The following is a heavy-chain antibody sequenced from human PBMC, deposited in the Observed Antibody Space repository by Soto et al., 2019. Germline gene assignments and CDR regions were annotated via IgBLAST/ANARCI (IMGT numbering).Heavy chain of an antibody. CDR3: ARDRFLRSSWYGGWFDP. CDR2: TYYRSKWYN. CDR1: GDSVSSNSAA. V-gene: IGHV6-1*01. D-gene: IGHD6-13*01. Sequence: PSETLSLTCAISGDSVSSNSAAWNWIRQSPSRGLEWLGRTYYRSKWYNDYAVSVKSRITINPDTSKNQFSLQLNSVTPEDTAVYYCARDRFLRSSWYGGWFDPWGQGTLVTVSS. J-gene: IGHJ5*02.